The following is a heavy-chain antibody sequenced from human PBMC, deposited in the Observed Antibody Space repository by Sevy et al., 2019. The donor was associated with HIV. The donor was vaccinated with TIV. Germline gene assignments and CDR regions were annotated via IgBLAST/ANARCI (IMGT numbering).Heavy chain of an antibody. Sequence: GGSLRLSCVASGFTFSTYGMHWVRQAPGKGLEWVAVIWYDGSNKEYVDSVKGRFTISRDNSKDTLYLQMNSLRSEDTAVYYCARENIAVAGIVYYFDHWGQGTLVTVSS. CDR2: IWYDGSNK. CDR1: GFTFSTYG. CDR3: ARENIAVAGIVYYFDH. J-gene: IGHJ4*02. V-gene: IGHV3-33*01. D-gene: IGHD6-19*01.